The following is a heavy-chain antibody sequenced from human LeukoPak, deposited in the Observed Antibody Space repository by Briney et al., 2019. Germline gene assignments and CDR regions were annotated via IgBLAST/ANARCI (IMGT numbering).Heavy chain of an antibody. J-gene: IGHJ6*02. CDR3: ARLDLGYYDSSGLYYYYGMDV. CDR2: ISYDGSNE. Sequence: GGSLRLSCAASGFTFSSYAMHWIRQALGKGLEWVAVISYDGSNEYYAASVKGRFTISRDNSKSTLSLQMNSLRAEDTAVYYCARLDLGYYDSSGLYYYYGMDVWGQGTTVTVSS. V-gene: IGHV3-30-3*01. CDR1: GFTFSSYA. D-gene: IGHD3-22*01.